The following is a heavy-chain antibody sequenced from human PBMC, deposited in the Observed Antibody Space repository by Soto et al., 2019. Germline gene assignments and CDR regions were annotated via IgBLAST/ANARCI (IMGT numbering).Heavy chain of an antibody. CDR1: GFTFSSYA. Sequence: GGSLRLSCSASGFTFSSYAMHWVRQAPGKGLEYVSAISSNGGSTYYADSVKGRFTISRDNSKNTLYLQMSSLRAEDTAVYYCAGGDEVFGVVIYYYYYGMDVWGHGTTVTVSS. D-gene: IGHD3-3*01. V-gene: IGHV3-64D*06. CDR3: AGGDEVFGVVIYYYYYGMDV. CDR2: ISSNGGST. J-gene: IGHJ6*02.